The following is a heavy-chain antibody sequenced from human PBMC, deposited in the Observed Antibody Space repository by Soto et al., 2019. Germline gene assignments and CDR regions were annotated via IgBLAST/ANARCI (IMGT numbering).Heavy chain of an antibody. CDR2: IYYSGST. J-gene: IGHJ5*02. CDR1: GGSISSYY. CDR3: ARHQRSSAFDP. V-gene: IGHV4-59*08. Sequence: SETLSLTCTVSGGSISSYYWSWIRQPPGKGLEWIGYIYYSGSTNYNPSLKSRVTISVDTSKNQFSLKLSSVTAADTAVYYCARHQRSSAFDPWGQGTLVTVSS.